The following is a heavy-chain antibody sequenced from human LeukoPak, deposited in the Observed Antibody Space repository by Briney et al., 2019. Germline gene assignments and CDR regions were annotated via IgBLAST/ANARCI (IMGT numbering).Heavy chain of an antibody. CDR1: GFTFSRYA. CDR2: ISSSSSTI. V-gene: IGHV3-48*01. Sequence: PGGSLRLSCAASGFTFSRYAMTWVRQAPGKGLEWVSYISSSSSTIYYADSVKGRFTISRDNAKNSLYLQMNSLRAEDTAVYYCASPRIPTGFDPWGQGTLVTISS. D-gene: IGHD4-11*01. CDR3: ASPRIPTGFDP. J-gene: IGHJ5*02.